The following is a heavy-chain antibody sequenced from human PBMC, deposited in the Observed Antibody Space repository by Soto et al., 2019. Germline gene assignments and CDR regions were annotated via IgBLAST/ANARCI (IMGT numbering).Heavy chain of an antibody. CDR1: GGSISSYY. D-gene: IGHD2-2*01. V-gene: IGHV4-59*01. CDR3: ARGWSSSSPFDY. J-gene: IGHJ4*02. CDR2: IYYSGST. Sequence: QVQLQESGPGLVKPSETLSLTCTVSGGSISSYYWSWIRQPPGKGLEWIGYIYYSGSTNYNPSLKSRVTISVDTSKNQFSLKLSSVTAADTAVYYCARGWSSSSPFDYWGQGTLVTVSS.